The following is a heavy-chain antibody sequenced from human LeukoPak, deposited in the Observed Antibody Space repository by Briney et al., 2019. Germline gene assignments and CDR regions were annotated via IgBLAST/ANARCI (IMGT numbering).Heavy chain of an antibody. CDR2: IYHSGST. CDR1: GGSISSSNW. J-gene: IGHJ6*03. D-gene: IGHD5-24*01. V-gene: IGHV4-4*02. CDR3: ARRDGYYYYMDV. Sequence: SGTLSLTCAVSGGSISSSNWWSWIRQPPGKGLEWIGEIYHSGSTNYNPSLKSRVTISVDTSKNQFSLKLSSVTAADTAVYYCARRDGYYYYMDVWGKGTTVTVSS.